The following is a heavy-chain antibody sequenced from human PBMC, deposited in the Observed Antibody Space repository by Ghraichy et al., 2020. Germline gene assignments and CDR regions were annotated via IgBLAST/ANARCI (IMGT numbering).Heavy chain of an antibody. CDR2: IYWNDDK. D-gene: IGHD3-22*01. J-gene: IGHJ4*02. CDR3: AHSPTYYFDSSCYYLGQIEY. V-gene: IGHV2-5*01. CDR1: GFSLTTSGLG. Sequence: SGPTLVKPTQTLTLTCTFSGFSLTTSGLGVGWIRQPPRKALEWLAVIYWNDDKRYSPSLRSRLTINKDTSKNQVVLTMTNMDPVDTATYYCAHSPTYYFDSSCYYLGQIEYWGQGTLVTVSS.